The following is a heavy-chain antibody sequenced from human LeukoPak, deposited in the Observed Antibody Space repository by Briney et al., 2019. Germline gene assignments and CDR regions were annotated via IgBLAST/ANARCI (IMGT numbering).Heavy chain of an antibody. Sequence: GGSLRLSCAASGFSFGTYGMSWVRQVPGKGLEWVSGINWNGASTVYADSVKGRFTISRDNAKNSLYLQMNSLRAEDTALYYCGRGPSGWYYLEHWGQGTLVTVSP. V-gene: IGHV3-20*04. CDR3: GRGPSGWYYLEH. J-gene: IGHJ4*02. CDR1: GFSFGTYG. D-gene: IGHD6-19*01. CDR2: INWNGAST.